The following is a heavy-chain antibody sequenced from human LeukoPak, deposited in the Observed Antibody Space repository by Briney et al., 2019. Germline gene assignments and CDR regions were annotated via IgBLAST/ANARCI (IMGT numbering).Heavy chain of an antibody. CDR1: GGSISSSSYY. CDR3: SRYDSDTGDFDP. J-gene: IGHJ5*02. V-gene: IGHV4-61*05. CDR2: IYYSGST. Sequence: SETLSLTCTVSGGSISSSSYYWSWIRQPPGKGLEWIGYIYYSGSTNYNPSLKSRVSISIDRSRTQFSLKLSSVTAADTAFYYCSRYDSDTGDFDPWGQGTLVTISS. D-gene: IGHD3-10*01.